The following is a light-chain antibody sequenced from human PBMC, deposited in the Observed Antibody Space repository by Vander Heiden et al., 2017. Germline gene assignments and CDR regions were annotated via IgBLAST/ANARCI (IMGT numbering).Light chain of an antibody. CDR3: QQSYIAPYT. Sequence: DIQLTQSPSSLSASLGDRVTITCRASHSVSSYLNWYHQKPGKAPQLLIYGASTLQSGVPSRFSGSGSGAEFTLTITRLQPEDFATYYCQQSYIAPYTFGQGTTLEIK. CDR2: GAS. J-gene: IGKJ2*01. CDR1: HSVSSY. V-gene: IGKV1-39*01.